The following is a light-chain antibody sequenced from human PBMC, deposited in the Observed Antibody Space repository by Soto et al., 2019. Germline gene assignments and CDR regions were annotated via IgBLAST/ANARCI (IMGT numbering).Light chain of an antibody. Sequence: EIVLTQSPATLSLSPGQRVTLSCGASRSISNNCLAWYQKKPGLAPRLVIYDASTRATGIPDRFSGSGSGTDFTLTISRLEPEDFAVYYCQHYRNSPPNAFGQGTKLEIK. CDR2: DAS. V-gene: IGKV3D-20*01. CDR3: QHYRNSPPNA. J-gene: IGKJ2*01. CDR1: RSISNNC.